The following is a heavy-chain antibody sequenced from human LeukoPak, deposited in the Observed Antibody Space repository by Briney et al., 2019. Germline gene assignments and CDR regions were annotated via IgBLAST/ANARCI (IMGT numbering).Heavy chain of an antibody. CDR3: ARGLWPLYYFVY. CDR1: SGSISSGSYY. Sequence: SETLSLTCTVSSGSISSGSYYWSWIRQPAGKGLEWIGRIYTSGRTDYNPSLKSRVTISVDTSKNQFSLKLSSVTAADTAVYYCARGLWPLYYFVYWGQGTLVTVSS. J-gene: IGHJ4*02. D-gene: IGHD5-18*01. V-gene: IGHV4-61*02. CDR2: IYTSGRT.